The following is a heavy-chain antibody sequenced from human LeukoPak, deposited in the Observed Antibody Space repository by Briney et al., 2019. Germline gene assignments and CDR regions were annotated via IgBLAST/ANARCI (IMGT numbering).Heavy chain of an antibody. D-gene: IGHD4-17*01. CDR3: ARGYTYGFYFDY. CDR2: INPNSGGT. V-gene: IGHV1-2*02. J-gene: IGHJ4*02. Sequence: GASVKLSCKAFEYTFTGFHMHWVRQAPGQGLEWMGWINPNSGGTNYAQKFQGRVTMTRDTSITTAYMELSRLRSDDTAVYYCARGYTYGFYFDYWGQGTLVTVSS. CDR1: EYTFTGFH.